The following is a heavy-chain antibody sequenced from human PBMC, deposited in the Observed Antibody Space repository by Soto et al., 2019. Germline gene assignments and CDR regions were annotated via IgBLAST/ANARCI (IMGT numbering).Heavy chain of an antibody. V-gene: IGHV1-18*01. Sequence: QVQLVQSGAEVKKPGASVKVSCKASGYTFTSYGISWVRQAPGQGLEWMGWISAYNGNTNYAQKFQGRVTMTTDTSTSTGYMELRSLRSDDTAVYYWARGGKYCTNGVCPFYGMDVWGQGTTVTVSS. J-gene: IGHJ6*02. CDR2: ISAYNGNT. CDR3: ARGGKYCTNGVCPFYGMDV. CDR1: GYTFTSYG. D-gene: IGHD2-8*01.